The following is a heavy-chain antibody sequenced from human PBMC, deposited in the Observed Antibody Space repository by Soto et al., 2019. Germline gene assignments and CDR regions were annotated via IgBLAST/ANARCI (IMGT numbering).Heavy chain of an antibody. CDR3: ARDPHDIRSYMDF. CDR2: ISSSSSYI. Sequence: GSLRLSCASSGITFSSYSLTFVSQTPGKGLEWVSSISSSSSYIYYADSVKGRFTISRDNAKNSLYLQMNSLRAEDTAVYYCARDPHDIRSYMDFWGKGTTVTVS. J-gene: IGHJ6*03. V-gene: IGHV3-21*01. D-gene: IGHD3-9*01. CDR1: GITFSSYS.